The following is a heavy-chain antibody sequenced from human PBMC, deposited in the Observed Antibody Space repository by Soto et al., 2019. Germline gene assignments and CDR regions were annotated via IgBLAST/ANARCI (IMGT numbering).Heavy chain of an antibody. CDR2: ISGSGFKK. J-gene: IGHJ6*02. D-gene: IGHD1-26*01. CDR3: AKDLIVGATPHYYYGMDV. V-gene: IGHV3-23*01. CDR1: GFIFENFG. Sequence: GGSLRLSCAASGFIFENFGMSWVRQAPGKGLEWISSISGSGFKKYYADPVKGRFTISRDNSKNTLYLQMNSLRAEDTAVYYCAKDLIVGATPHYYYGMDVWGQGTTVTVSS.